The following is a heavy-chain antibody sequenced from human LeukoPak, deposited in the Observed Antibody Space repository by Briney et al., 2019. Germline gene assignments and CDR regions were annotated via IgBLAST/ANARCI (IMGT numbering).Heavy chain of an antibody. D-gene: IGHD4-17*01. CDR2: IWYDGNSK. CDR1: GFTFSSYG. Sequence: GGSLRLSCAASGFTFSSYGMHWVRQAPGKGLEWVAVIWYDGNSKYYADSVKGRFIISRDNSKNTLYLQMNSLRADDTAMYHCARPAGDYARGGFGIWGQGTLVTVSS. V-gene: IGHV3-33*01. CDR3: ARPAGDYARGGFGI. J-gene: IGHJ3*02.